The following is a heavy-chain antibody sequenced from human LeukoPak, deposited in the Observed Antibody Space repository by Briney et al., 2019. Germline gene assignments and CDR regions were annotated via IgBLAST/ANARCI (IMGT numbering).Heavy chain of an antibody. CDR1: GSAFSGYG. CDR2: ISYDGSNK. D-gene: IGHD4-11*01. J-gene: IGHJ4*02. V-gene: IGHV3-30*18. Sequence: GRPLRLSCVASGSAFSGYGMHWVRQAPGKGLEWVAVISYDGSNKYYADSVRGRFTISRDNSKNTLYLQMNSLRVEDTAVYYCAQELQSAGFDYWGQGTLVTVSS. CDR3: AQELQSAGFDY.